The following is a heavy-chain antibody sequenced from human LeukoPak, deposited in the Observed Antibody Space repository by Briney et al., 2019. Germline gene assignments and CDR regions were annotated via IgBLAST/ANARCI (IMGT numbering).Heavy chain of an antibody. J-gene: IGHJ6*02. Sequence: PGRSLRLSCAASGFTFSSYGIHWVRQTPGKGLEWVALIWNDGSSKYYTESVKGRFTISRDNSKNTLYLQMNSLRGEDTAVYYCARDTPTTLDVWGQGTTVTVSS. CDR1: GFTFSSYG. D-gene: IGHD4-17*01. CDR3: ARDTPTTLDV. V-gene: IGHV3-33*01. CDR2: IWNDGSSK.